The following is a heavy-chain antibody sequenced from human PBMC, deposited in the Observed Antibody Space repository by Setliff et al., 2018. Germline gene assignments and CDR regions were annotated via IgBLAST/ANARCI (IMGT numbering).Heavy chain of an antibody. Sequence: GESLKISCKASGYIFTTYWIGWVRQMPGKGLEWMGLIYPEGSDTRHSPSFPGHVTISADKSINTAYLQWTSLKASDSAIYYCMRQDLYGSGSPSKGNAMDVWGQGTTVTVSS. D-gene: IGHD3-10*01. CDR2: IYPEGSDT. CDR3: MRQDLYGSGSPSKGNAMDV. CDR1: GYIFTTYW. J-gene: IGHJ6*02. V-gene: IGHV5-51*01.